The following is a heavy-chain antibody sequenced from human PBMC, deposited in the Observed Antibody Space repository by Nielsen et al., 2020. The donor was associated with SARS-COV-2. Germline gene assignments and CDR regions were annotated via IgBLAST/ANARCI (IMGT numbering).Heavy chain of an antibody. J-gene: IGHJ4*02. Sequence: SETLSLTCTVSGGSISSGGYYWSWIRQHPGKGLEWIGYIYYSGSTNYNPSLKSRVTISVDTSKNQFSLKLSSVTAADTAVYYCARGRSFSTAMVDYWGQGTLVTVSS. CDR3: ARGRSFSTAMVDY. V-gene: IGHV4-61*08. CDR2: IYYSGST. D-gene: IGHD5-18*01. CDR1: GGSISSGGYY.